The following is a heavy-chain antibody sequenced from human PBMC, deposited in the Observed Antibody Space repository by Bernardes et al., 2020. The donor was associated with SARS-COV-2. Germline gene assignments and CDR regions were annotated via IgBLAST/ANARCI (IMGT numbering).Heavy chain of an antibody. CDR1: GASLSRYY. J-gene: IGHJ4*02. CDR2: IYYDGST. Sequence: SETLSLTRTVSGASLSRYYGSWIRQPPGKGMEWIGYIYYDGSTNYNPSLKSRVTISIDTSKNQFSLKLNSMTAADTAVYYCARGFGDYGDYGPTFDYWGQGTLVTVSS. D-gene: IGHD4-17*01. V-gene: IGHV4-59*01. CDR3: ARGFGDYGDYGPTFDY.